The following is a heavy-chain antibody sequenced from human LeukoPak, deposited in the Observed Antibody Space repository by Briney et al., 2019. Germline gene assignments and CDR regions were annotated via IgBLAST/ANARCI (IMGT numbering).Heavy chain of an antibody. CDR1: GYTFTPYY. CDR2: INPSEGST. D-gene: IGHD3-22*01. V-gene: IGHV1-46*01. J-gene: IGHJ5*02. Sequence: ASVKVSCKASGYTFTPYYIHWVRQAPGQGLEWMGIINPSEGSTKNAQKFQGRVTMTTDTSTSTAYMELRSLRSDDTAVYYCARDEARYSSGYYPNWFDPWGQGTLVTVSS. CDR3: ARDEARYSSGYYPNWFDP.